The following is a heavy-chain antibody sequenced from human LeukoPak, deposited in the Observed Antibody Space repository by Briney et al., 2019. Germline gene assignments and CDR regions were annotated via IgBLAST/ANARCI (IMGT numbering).Heavy chain of an antibody. CDR1: GYTFTGYY. V-gene: IGHV1-2*02. CDR3: ARDRWRFCSSTSCYGDDY. J-gene: IGHJ4*02. D-gene: IGHD2-2*01. Sequence: ASVKVSCKASGYTFTGYYMHWVRQAPGQGLEWMGWINPNSGGTNCAQKFQGRATMTRDTSISTAYMELSRLRSDDTAVYYCARDRWRFCSSTSCYGDDYWGQGTLVTVSS. CDR2: INPNSGGT.